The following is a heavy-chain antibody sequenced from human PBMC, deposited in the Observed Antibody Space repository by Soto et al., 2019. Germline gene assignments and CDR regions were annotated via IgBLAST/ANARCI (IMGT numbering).Heavy chain of an antibody. CDR1: GITFSNHA. J-gene: IGHJ3*01. Sequence: EVQLLESGGGLVQPGGSLRLSCAASGITFSNHAMSWVRQAPGKGLEWVSTISGSGENTHYADSVKDRFTVSRDNSKNTLFLLMNSLRPEDTAVYYCAKDQRYSPGYLGDGVFDLWGQGTTVTVS. CDR3: AKDQRYSPGYLGDGVFDL. D-gene: IGHD3-9*01. V-gene: IGHV3-23*01. CDR2: ISGSGENT.